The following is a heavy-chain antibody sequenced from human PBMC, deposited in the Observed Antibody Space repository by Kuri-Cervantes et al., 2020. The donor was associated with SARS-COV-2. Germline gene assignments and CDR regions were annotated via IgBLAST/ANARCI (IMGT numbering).Heavy chain of an antibody. V-gene: IGHV3-66*02. J-gene: IGHJ3*02. CDR3: AREGGSPGDAFDI. CDR2: TYSGGST. D-gene: IGHD3-16*01. Sequence: GESLKISVAASGFTFSSYAMSWVRQAPGKGLEWVSVTYSGGSTYYADSVKGRFTISRDNSKNTLYLQMNSLRAEDTAVYYCAREGGSPGDAFDIWGQGTMVTVSS. CDR1: GFTFSSYA.